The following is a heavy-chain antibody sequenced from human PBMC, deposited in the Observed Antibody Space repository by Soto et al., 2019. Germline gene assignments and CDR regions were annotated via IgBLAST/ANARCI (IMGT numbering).Heavy chain of an antibody. V-gene: IGHV3-74*01. CDR3: VRGSLAAGRSTFDY. CDR1: GFXFSSYL. J-gene: IGHJ4*02. CDR2: MNRDGSST. D-gene: IGHD1-1*01. Sequence: GXLRLSCASSGFXFSSYLLHWVRQAPGKGLLLVSLMNRDGSSTNYEDSVKGRFTISRDNAKNTVYLQMNTMRAEDTAVYYCVRGSLAAGRSTFDYWGQGTLVTVSS.